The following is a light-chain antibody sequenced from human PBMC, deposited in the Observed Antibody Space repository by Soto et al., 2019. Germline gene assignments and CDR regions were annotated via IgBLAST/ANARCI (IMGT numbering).Light chain of an antibody. CDR3: QHYFNWPYT. CDR1: QSVTSN. Sequence: EIVMTQSPATLSVSPGERATLSCRASQSVTSNLAWYQQKPGRAPRLLIYGASTRATGIPARFSGSGSGTEFTLTLSNLQSEDFALYYCQHYFNWPYTFVQGTKLEIK. CDR2: GAS. J-gene: IGKJ2*01. V-gene: IGKV3-15*01.